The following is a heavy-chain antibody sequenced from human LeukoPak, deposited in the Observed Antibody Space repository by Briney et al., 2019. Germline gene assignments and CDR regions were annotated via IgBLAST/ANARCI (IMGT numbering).Heavy chain of an antibody. Sequence: SETLSLTCTVSGYSISSGYYWGWIRQPPGQGLEWIGSIYHSGSTNYNPSLKSRVTISVDTSKNQFSLKLSSVTAADTAVYYCARGRLAARPRLDYWGQGTLVTVSS. CDR1: GYSISSGYY. V-gene: IGHV4-38-2*02. J-gene: IGHJ4*02. CDR3: ARGRLAARPRLDY. D-gene: IGHD6-6*01. CDR2: IYHSGST.